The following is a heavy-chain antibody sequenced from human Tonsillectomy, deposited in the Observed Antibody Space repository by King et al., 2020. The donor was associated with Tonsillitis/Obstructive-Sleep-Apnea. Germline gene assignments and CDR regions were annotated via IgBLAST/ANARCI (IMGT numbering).Heavy chain of an antibody. D-gene: IGHD4-11*01. J-gene: IGHJ4*02. CDR3: AKRGGTTVTTCYFDY. V-gene: IGHV3-23*01. Sequence: VQLLESGGGLVQPGGSLRLSCAASGFTFSGYAMTWVRQAPGKGVGWCSVISGSGGSTHYEDSVKGRFTISRDNSKNTLYLEMNSPTGEDTAVYYCAKRGGTTVTTCYFDYWGQGTLVTVSS. CDR1: GFTFSGYA. CDR2: ISGSGGST.